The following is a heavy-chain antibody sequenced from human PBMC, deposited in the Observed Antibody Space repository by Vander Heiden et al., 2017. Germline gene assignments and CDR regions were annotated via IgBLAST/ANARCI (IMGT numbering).Heavy chain of an antibody. J-gene: IGHJ4*02. CDR2: ISYDGSNK. CDR3: AKESRGKKFYDILTGYPDY. V-gene: IGHV3-30*18. D-gene: IGHD3-9*01. CDR1: GFTFSSHA. Sequence: QVPLVESGGGVVQLGRSLRHPCAASGFTFSSHATHWVRQAPGKGLEWVAVISYDGSNKYYADSVKGRFTISRDNSKNTLYLQMNSLRAEDTAVYYCAKESRGKKFYDILTGYPDYWGQGTLVTVSS.